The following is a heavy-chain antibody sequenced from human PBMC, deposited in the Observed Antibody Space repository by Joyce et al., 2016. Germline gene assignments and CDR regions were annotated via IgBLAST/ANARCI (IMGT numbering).Heavy chain of an antibody. D-gene: IGHD4-11*01. V-gene: IGHV1-3*04. CDR3: AREGWEWNRNYGGYYGMDV. CDR1: GYTFTSYA. Sequence: QVQVVQSGTEVKKPGASVKVSCKTSGYTFTSYAMHWVRQAPGQRPEWMGGNNTKNGDTRYSQKLQGRVTITRETSATTAYMALSRLRSEDTAVYYCAREGWEWNRNYGGYYGMDVWGQGTTVTVSS. J-gene: IGHJ6*02. CDR2: NNTKNGDT.